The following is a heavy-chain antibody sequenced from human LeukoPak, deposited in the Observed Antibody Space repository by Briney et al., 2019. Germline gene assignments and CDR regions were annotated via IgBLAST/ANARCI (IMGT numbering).Heavy chain of an antibody. J-gene: IGHJ4*02. CDR2: IIPILGIA. D-gene: IGHD3-9*01. CDR1: GGTFSGYA. V-gene: IGHV1-69*04. CDR3: ATNGYDILAGCYITAFDY. Sequence: ASVKVSCEASGGTFSGYAISWVRQAPGQGREWMGRIIPILGIANYTQKLRGRVTITADKSTSTAYMELRRLRPEDTAVYYCATNGYDILAGCYITAFDYWGQGTLVTVSS.